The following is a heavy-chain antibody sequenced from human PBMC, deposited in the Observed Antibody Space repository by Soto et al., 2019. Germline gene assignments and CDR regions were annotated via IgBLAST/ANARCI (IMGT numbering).Heavy chain of an antibody. CDR1: GFTFSRHA. CDR2: IAYDGSEK. V-gene: IGHV3-30-3*01. CDR3: AREVGGSSPPG. D-gene: IGHD6-6*01. J-gene: IGHJ4*02. Sequence: QVQLVESGGGVVQPGRSLRLSCAASGFTFSRHAMHWVRQAPVKGLEWVAGIAYDGSEKYYADSVKGRFTISRDSSKNTLYLQMDSLGPEDTAVYYCAREVGGSSPPGWGQGTLVTVFS.